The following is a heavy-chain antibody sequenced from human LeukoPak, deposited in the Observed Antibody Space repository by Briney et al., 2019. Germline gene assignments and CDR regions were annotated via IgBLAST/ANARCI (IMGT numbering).Heavy chain of an antibody. CDR2: ISGSGGST. J-gene: IGHJ4*02. Sequence: GGSLRLSCAASGFTFDDYAMHWVRQAPGKGLEWVSAISGSGGSTYYADSVKGRFTISRDNSKNTLYLQMNSLRAEDTAVYYCARDASGWYIDFDYWGQGTLVTVSS. V-gene: IGHV3-23*01. D-gene: IGHD6-19*01. CDR1: GFTFDDYA. CDR3: ARDASGWYIDFDY.